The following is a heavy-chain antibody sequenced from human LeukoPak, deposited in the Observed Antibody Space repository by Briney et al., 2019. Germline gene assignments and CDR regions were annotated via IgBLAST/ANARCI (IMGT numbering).Heavy chain of an antibody. CDR2: INPNSGGT. J-gene: IGHJ5*02. D-gene: IGHD3-10*01. CDR1: GYNFTDYL. CDR3: ARDVGSMVRILRGGGKDYNWFDP. Sequence: ASVKVSCEASGYNFTDYLIHWVRQAPGQGLEWMGWINPNSGGTNSAQNFQGRVTLTRDTSIGTAYMELSRLTSDDTAIYYCARDVGSMVRILRGGGKDYNWFDPWAREPWSPSPQ. V-gene: IGHV1-2*02.